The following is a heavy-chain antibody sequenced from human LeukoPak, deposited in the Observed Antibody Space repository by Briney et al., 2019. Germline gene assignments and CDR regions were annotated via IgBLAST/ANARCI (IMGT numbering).Heavy chain of an antibody. V-gene: IGHV1-69*13. CDR3: ARASSGYYDDAFDI. Sequence: SVKVSCKASGGTFSSYGISWVRQAPGQGLEWMGGIIPIFGTANYAQKFQGRVTITADESTSTAYMELSSLRSEDTAVYYCARASSGYYDDAFDIWGQGTMVTVSS. J-gene: IGHJ3*02. D-gene: IGHD3-22*01. CDR1: GGTFSSYG. CDR2: IIPIFGTA.